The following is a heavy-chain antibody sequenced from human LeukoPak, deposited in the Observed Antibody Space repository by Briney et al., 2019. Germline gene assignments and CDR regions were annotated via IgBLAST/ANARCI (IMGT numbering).Heavy chain of an antibody. V-gene: IGHV3-23*01. CDR3: GGAKFYYYGMDV. CDR2: ISGSADNT. Sequence: GGSLRLSCAASGLTFSSYAMSWVRQAPGKGLGWVSTISGSADNTHYADSVKGRFTISRDNSKNTLYLQINGLMADDAAVYYCGGAKFYYYGMDVWGQGTTVTVSS. CDR1: GLTFSSYA. D-gene: IGHD1-26*01. J-gene: IGHJ6*02.